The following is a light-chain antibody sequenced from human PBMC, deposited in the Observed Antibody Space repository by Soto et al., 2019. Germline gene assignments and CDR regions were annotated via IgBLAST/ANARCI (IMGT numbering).Light chain of an antibody. CDR1: SSDVGSYNS. J-gene: IGLJ1*01. CDR3: SSFTSSSSYV. V-gene: IGLV2-14*03. Sequence: QSALAQPASVSGSPGQSIAISCTGTSSDVGSYNSVSWYQQYPGKAPTLMIHDVSDRPSGVSNRFSGSKSGNTASLTISWLEAEDKAEYYCSSFTSSSSYVFGSGTKLTV. CDR2: DVS.